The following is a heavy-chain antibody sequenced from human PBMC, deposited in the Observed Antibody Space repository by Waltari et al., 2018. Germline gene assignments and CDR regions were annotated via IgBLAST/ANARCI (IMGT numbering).Heavy chain of an antibody. D-gene: IGHD3-3*01. CDR3: ARGADYYFDY. Sequence: QVQLVQSGAEVKKPGASVKVPCKASGYIFTNYGISWVRQAHGQGLEWMGWISGYTGDTYYEPKFQGRVTMTTDPSTSTAFLEVRSLRSDDTAVYYCARGADYYFDYWGPGSLLTVSS. CDR2: ISGYTGDT. V-gene: IGHV1-18*01. CDR1: GYIFTNYG. J-gene: IGHJ4*02.